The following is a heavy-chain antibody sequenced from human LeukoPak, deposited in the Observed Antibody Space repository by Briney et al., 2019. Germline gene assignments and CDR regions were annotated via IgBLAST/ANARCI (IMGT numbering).Heavy chain of an antibody. CDR3: ATPRDRGYSGYDQIDY. V-gene: IGHV3-23*01. D-gene: IGHD5-12*01. CDR1: GFTFSSYA. J-gene: IGHJ4*02. Sequence: GGSLRLSCAASGFTFSSYAMSWARQAPGKGLEWVSAISGSGGSTYYADSVKGRFTISRDNSKNTLYLQMNSLRAEDTAVYYCATPRDRGYSGYDQIDYWGQGTLVTVPS. CDR2: ISGSGGST.